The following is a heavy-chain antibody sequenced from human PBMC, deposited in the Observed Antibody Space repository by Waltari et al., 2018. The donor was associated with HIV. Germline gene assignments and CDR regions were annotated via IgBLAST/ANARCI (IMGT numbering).Heavy chain of an antibody. CDR3: AKDRSGSYYDYYYGMDV. CDR2: ISYDGSNK. D-gene: IGHD1-26*01. V-gene: IGHV3-30*18. J-gene: IGHJ6*02. CDR1: GFTFSSYG. Sequence: QVQLVESGGGVVQPGRSLRLSCAASGFTFSSYGMHWVRPAPGTGLEWVAVISYDGSNKYYADSVKGRFTISRDNSKNTLYLQMNSLRAEDTAVYYCAKDRSGSYYDYYYGMDVWGQGTTVTVSS.